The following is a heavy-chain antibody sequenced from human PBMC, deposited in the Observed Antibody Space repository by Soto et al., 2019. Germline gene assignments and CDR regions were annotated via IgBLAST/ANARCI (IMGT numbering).Heavy chain of an antibody. CDR3: ARDNYDSSGYPLIYFDY. Sequence: QVQLVQSGAEVKKPGSSVKVSCKASGGTFSSYAISWVRQAPGQGLEWMGGIIPLFGTANYAQKFQGRVTITADESTSTAYMELSSLRSEDTAVYYCARDNYDSSGYPLIYFDYWGQGTLVTVSS. CDR2: IIPLFGTA. D-gene: IGHD3-22*01. CDR1: GGTFSSYA. J-gene: IGHJ4*02. V-gene: IGHV1-69*01.